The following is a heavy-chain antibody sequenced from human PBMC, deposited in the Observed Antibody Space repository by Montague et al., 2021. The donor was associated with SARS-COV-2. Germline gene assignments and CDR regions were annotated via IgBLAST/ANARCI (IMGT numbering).Heavy chain of an antibody. CDR1: GDSISNYF. CDR3: AKEFGSGSINRDY. CDR2: IYYYVNT. Sequence: SETLSLTCTVSGDSISNYFWCCIRQPPRKGLEWICYIYYYVNTPYNPSLNRRATISIDTSRNLFSLQLMSVTAAATAVYFCAKEFGSGSINRDYWGQGVLVTVSS. V-gene: IGHV4-59*01. J-gene: IGHJ4*02. D-gene: IGHD3-10*01.